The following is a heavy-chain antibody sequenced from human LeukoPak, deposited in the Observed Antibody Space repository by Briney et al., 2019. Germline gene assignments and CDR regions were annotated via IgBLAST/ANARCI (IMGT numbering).Heavy chain of an antibody. J-gene: IGHJ4*02. V-gene: IGHV3-30*18. Sequence: PGGSLRLSCAASGVTFSSYGMHWVRQAPGKGLEWVAVISYDGSNKYYADSVKGRFTISRDNSKNTLYLQMNSLRAEDTAAYYCAKSSRYCSSTSCYGYFDYWGQGTLVTVSS. D-gene: IGHD2-2*01. CDR2: ISYDGSNK. CDR1: GVTFSSYG. CDR3: AKSSRYCSSTSCYGYFDY.